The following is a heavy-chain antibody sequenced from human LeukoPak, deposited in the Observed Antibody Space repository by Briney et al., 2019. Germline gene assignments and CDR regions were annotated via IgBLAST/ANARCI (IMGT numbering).Heavy chain of an antibody. CDR1: GFTISTTA. CDR2: ISFDGDAK. CDR3: ARAQLENCDRTSCYVFDE. D-gene: IGHD2-2*01. Sequence: GGSLRLSCAASGFTISTTAMHWVRQAPGKGLEWVAVISFDGDAKYYADSVKGRFTISRDISTNTLYLQMNSLTGLDTAVHYCARAQLENCDRTSCYVFDEWGQGTLVTVSS. J-gene: IGHJ4*02. V-gene: IGHV3-30*04.